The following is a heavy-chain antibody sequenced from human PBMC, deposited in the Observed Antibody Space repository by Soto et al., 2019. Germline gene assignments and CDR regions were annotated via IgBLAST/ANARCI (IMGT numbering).Heavy chain of an antibody. D-gene: IGHD2-2*01. CDR3: ARDLDCSSTSCYGGLGAFDI. CDR2: ISSNGGST. CDR1: GFTFSSYA. J-gene: IGHJ3*02. Sequence: TGGSLRLSCAASGFTFSSYAMHWVRQAPGKGLEYVSAISSNGGSTYYANSVKGRFTISRDNSKNTLYLQMGSLRAEDMAVYYCARDLDCSSTSCYGGLGAFDIWGQGTMVTVSS. V-gene: IGHV3-64*01.